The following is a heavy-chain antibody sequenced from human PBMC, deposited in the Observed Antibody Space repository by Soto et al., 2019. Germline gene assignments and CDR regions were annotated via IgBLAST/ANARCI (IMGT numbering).Heavy chain of an antibody. D-gene: IGHD3-22*01. CDR1: GFTFSSYG. CDR3: AKDLFYYYDSSGFPLGDY. V-gene: IGHV3-30*18. CDR2: ISYDGSNK. Sequence: GGSLRLSCAASGFTFSSYGMHWVRQAPGKGLEWVAVISYDGSNKYYADSVKGRFTISRDNSKNTLYLQMNSLRAEDTAVYYCAKDLFYYYDSSGFPLGDYWGQGTLVTVSS. J-gene: IGHJ4*02.